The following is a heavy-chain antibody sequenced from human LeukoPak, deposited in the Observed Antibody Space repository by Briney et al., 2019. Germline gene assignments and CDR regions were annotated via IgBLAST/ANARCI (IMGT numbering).Heavy chain of an antibody. J-gene: IGHJ4*02. CDR3: AKETAVTGTGFFDY. D-gene: IGHD6-19*01. CDR1: GFTFSRYA. Sequence: PGGSLRLSCAASGFTFSRYAMSWVRQAPGKGLEWVSTIGGSGGSTLYADSVKGRFTISRDNSKSTLFLQMDSLRAEDTAIYYCAKETAVTGTGFFDYWGQGTLVTVSS. V-gene: IGHV3-23*01. CDR2: IGGSGGST.